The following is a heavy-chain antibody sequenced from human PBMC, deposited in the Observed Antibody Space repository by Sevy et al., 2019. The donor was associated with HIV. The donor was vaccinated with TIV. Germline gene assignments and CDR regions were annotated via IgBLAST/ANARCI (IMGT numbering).Heavy chain of an antibody. CDR3: ATSPGLRYFDWFGY. CDR1: GYSISSGYY. D-gene: IGHD3-9*01. Sequence: SETLSLSCTVSGYSISSGYYWGWIRQPPGKGLEWIGGIYHSGSTYYNPSLKSRVTISVDTSKNQFSLKLSSVTAADTAVYYCATSPGLRYFDWFGYWGQGTLVTVSS. J-gene: IGHJ5*01. V-gene: IGHV4-38-2*02. CDR2: IYHSGST.